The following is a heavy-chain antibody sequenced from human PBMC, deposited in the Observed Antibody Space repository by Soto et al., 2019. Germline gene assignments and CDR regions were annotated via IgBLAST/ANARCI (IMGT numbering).Heavy chain of an antibody. J-gene: IGHJ3*02. CDR2: IKQDGSEK. Sequence: GGSLRLSCAASGFTFSSYWMSWVRQAPGKGLEWVANIKQDGSEKYYVDSVKGRLTISRDNAKNSLYLQMNSLRAEDTAVYYCAIDTVVVVAATEVGAFDIWGQGTMVTVSS. CDR3: AIDTVVVVAATEVGAFDI. V-gene: IGHV3-7*01. D-gene: IGHD2-15*01. CDR1: GFTFSSYW.